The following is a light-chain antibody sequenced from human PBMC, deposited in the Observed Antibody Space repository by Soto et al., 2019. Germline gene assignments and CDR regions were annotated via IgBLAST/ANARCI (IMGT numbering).Light chain of an antibody. CDR3: QQYGRTSWT. J-gene: IGKJ1*01. V-gene: IGKV3-20*01. CDR2: GAS. CDR1: QSVSTNF. Sequence: EIVLTQSPVPLSLSPGEGATLSCRASQSVSTNFFAWYQQKPGQAPRLLIYGASTRATGIPDRFSGSGSGTDFTLTISRLEPEDFAVYYCQQYGRTSWTFGQGTKWISN.